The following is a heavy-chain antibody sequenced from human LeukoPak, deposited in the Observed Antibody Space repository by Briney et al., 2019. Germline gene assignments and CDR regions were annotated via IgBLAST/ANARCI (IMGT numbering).Heavy chain of an antibody. V-gene: IGHV3-21*01. CDR2: ISSSSSYI. CDR1: GFTFSSYS. D-gene: IGHD3-10*01. J-gene: IGHJ6*03. CDR3: ARDNEWFGEFYYYYMDV. Sequence: TGGSLRLSCAASGFTFSSYSMNWVRQAPGKGLEWVSSISSSSSYIYYADSVKGRFTISRDNAKNSLYLQMNSLRAEDTAVYYCARDNEWFGEFYYYYMDVWGKGTTVTVSS.